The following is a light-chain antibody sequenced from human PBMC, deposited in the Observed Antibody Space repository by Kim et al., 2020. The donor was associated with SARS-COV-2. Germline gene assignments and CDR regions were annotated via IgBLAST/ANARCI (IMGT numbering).Light chain of an antibody. J-gene: IGLJ2*01. Sequence: ALGQTVSITCQGDSLRSYYASWYQQKPGQAPVLVIYGKNTRPSVIPDRFSGSSSGNTASLTITGAQAEDEADYYCNSRDSSGNHVVFGGGTQLTVL. CDR3: NSRDSSGNHVV. CDR2: GKN. V-gene: IGLV3-19*01. CDR1: SLRSYY.